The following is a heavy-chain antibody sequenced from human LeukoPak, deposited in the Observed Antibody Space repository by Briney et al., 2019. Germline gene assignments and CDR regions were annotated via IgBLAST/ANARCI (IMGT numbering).Heavy chain of an antibody. J-gene: IGHJ6*01. D-gene: IGHD2-2*01. CDR2: INHSGST. Sequence: PSETLSRTCAVYGGSFSGYYWSWIRQPPGKGLEWIGEINHSGSTNYNPSLKSRVTISVDTSKTQFSLKLSSVTAADTAVYYCARTLYRCSSTSCYAGYYYYGMDVWGQGTTVTVSS. CDR3: ARTLYRCSSTSCYAGYYYYGMDV. V-gene: IGHV4-34*01. CDR1: GGSFSGYY.